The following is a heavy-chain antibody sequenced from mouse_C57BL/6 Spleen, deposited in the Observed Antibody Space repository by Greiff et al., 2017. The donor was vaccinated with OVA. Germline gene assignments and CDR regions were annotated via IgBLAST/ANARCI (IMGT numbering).Heavy chain of an antibody. CDR1: GFTFRDYY. CDR3: ARYDYDLYWYFDV. V-gene: IGHV5-12*01. CDR2: ISNGGGST. J-gene: IGHJ1*03. D-gene: IGHD2-4*01. Sequence: LVESGGGLVQPGGSLKLSCAASGFTFRDYYMYWVRQTPEKRLEWVAYISNGGGSTYYPDTVKGRFTISRDNATNTLYLQMSRLKSEDTAMYYCARYDYDLYWYFDVWGTGTTVTVSS.